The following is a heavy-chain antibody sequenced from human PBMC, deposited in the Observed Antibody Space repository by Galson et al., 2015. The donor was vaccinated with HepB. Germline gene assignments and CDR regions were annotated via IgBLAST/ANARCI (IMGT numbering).Heavy chain of an antibody. Sequence: SVKVSCKASGGTFSSYTISWVRQAPGQGLEWMGRIIPILGIANYAQKFQGRVTITADKSTSTAYMELSSLRSEDTAVYYCARGVGYYYGSGSYFSSSGWFDPWGQGTLVTVSS. CDR2: IIPILGIA. CDR3: ARGVGYYYGSGSYFSSSGWFDP. D-gene: IGHD3-10*01. V-gene: IGHV1-69*02. CDR1: GGTFSSYT. J-gene: IGHJ5*02.